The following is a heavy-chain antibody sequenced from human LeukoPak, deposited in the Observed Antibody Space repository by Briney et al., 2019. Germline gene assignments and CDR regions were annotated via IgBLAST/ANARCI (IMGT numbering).Heavy chain of an antibody. Sequence: ASVKVSCKASGYTFTGYYMHWVRQATGQGLEWMGWMNPNSGNTGYAQKFQGRVTITRNTSISTAYMELSSLRSEDTAVYYCARNTYCGGDCYPTYMDVWGKGTTVTVSS. J-gene: IGHJ6*03. CDR3: ARNTYCGGDCYPTYMDV. CDR2: MNPNSGNT. D-gene: IGHD2-21*01. CDR1: GYTFTGYY. V-gene: IGHV1-8*03.